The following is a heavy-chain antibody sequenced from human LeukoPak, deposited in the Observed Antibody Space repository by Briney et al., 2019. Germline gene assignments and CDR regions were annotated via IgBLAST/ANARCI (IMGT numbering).Heavy chain of an antibody. J-gene: IGHJ4*02. V-gene: IGHV3-33*08. CDR3: ARTNERYSNYNLFDY. CDR2: IWYDGSNK. Sequence: PGGSLRLSCAASGFTFSDYYMSWIRQAPDKGLEWVAVIWYDGSNKYYADSVKGRFTISRDNSENTLYLQMNSLRAEDTAVYYCARTNERYSNYNLFDYWGQGTLVTVSS. CDR1: GFTFSDYY. D-gene: IGHD4-11*01.